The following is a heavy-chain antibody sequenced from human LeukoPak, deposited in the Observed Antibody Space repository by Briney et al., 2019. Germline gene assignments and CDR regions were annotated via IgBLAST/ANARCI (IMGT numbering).Heavy chain of an antibody. CDR3: ARDGIDGFIDY. D-gene: IGHD5-24*01. V-gene: IGHV3-7*01. Sequence: GGSLRLSCAASGFTFSSYWLSWARQAPGKGLEWVANIKTDGTKKYYVDSVKGRFTISRDNAKNSLYLRMNSLRAEDTAVYYCARDGIDGFIDYWGQGTLVTVSS. J-gene: IGHJ4*02. CDR1: GFTFSSYW. CDR2: IKTDGTKK.